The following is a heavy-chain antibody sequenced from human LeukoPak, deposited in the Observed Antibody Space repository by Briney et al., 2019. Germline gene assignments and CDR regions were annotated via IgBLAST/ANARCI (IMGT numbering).Heavy chain of an antibody. Sequence: PGGALRLSCAASGFTFSSYVMSWVRQAPGKGLEWVSAISGSGGSTYYADSVKGRFTISRDNSKNTLYLQMSSLRAEDTAVYYCAKSRLRFSSISPADYWGQGTLVTVSS. D-gene: IGHD4-11*01. CDR2: ISGSGGST. J-gene: IGHJ4*02. CDR1: GFTFSSYV. CDR3: AKSRLRFSSISPADY. V-gene: IGHV3-23*01.